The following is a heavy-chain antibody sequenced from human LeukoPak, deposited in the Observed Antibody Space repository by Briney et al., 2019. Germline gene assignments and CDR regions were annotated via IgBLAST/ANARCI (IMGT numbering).Heavy chain of an antibody. CDR1: GGSISSGSYY. D-gene: IGHD6-13*01. J-gene: IGHJ4*02. CDR3: ARDSGIAAAGFDY. Sequence: SQTLSLTCTVSGGSISSGSYYWSWIRQPAGKGLEWIGRIYTSGSTNYNPSLKSRVTISVDTFKNQFSLKLSSVTAADTAVYYCARDSGIAAAGFDYWGQGTLVTVSS. V-gene: IGHV4-61*02. CDR2: IYTSGST.